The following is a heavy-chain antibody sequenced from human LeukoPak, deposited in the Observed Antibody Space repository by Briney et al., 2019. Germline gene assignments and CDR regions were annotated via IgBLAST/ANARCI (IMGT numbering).Heavy chain of an antibody. CDR3: ARAGGVDTAMDANFDY. J-gene: IGHJ4*02. D-gene: IGHD5-18*01. Sequence: GGSLRLSCAVSGFTFTSYWMSWVRQAPGKGLEWVANINEDGSYKYHADSVKGRLTISRDNAKNSLYLQMNSLRAEDTAVYYCARAGGVDTAMDANFDYWGQGTLVTVSS. CDR2: INEDGSYK. V-gene: IGHV3-7*01. CDR1: GFTFTSYW.